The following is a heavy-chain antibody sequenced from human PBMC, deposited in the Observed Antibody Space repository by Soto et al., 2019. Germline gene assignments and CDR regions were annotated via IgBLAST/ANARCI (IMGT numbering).Heavy chain of an antibody. V-gene: IGHV3-30*18. Sequence: QVQLVESGGGVVQPGRSLRLSCAASGFTFSSYGMHWVRQAPGKGLEWVAVISYDGSNKYYADSVKGRFTISRDNSKNTLYLQMNSLRAEDTAVYYCAKAFEDAFDIWGHGTMVTVSS. CDR3: AKAFEDAFDI. J-gene: IGHJ3*02. D-gene: IGHD3-16*01. CDR2: ISYDGSNK. CDR1: GFTFSSYG.